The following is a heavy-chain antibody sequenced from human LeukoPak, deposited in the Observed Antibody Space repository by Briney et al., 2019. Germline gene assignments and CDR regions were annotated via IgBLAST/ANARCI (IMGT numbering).Heavy chain of an antibody. Sequence: GGSLRLSCGPSGFTFSSYSMNWVRQAPGKGLEWVSSISSSSSYIYYADSVKGRFTISRDNAKNSLYLQMNSLRAEDTAVYYCARAGIPNYYYYYMDVWGKGATVTVSS. CDR1: GFTFSSYS. V-gene: IGHV3-21*01. J-gene: IGHJ6*03. CDR2: ISSSSSYI. CDR3: ARAGIPNYYYYYMDV. D-gene: IGHD5-18*01.